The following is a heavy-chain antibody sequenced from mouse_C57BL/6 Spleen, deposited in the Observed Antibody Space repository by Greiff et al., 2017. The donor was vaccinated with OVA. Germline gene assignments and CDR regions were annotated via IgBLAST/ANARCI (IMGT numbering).Heavy chain of an antibody. J-gene: IGHJ4*01. CDR3: AREEGNDYDVSYAMDY. CDR1: GFTFSSYT. D-gene: IGHD2-4*01. V-gene: IGHV5-9*01. CDR2: ISGGGGNT. Sequence: EVKVVESGGGLVKPGGSLKLSCAASGFTFSSYTMSWVRQTPEKRLEWVATISGGGGNTYYPDSVKGRFTISRDNAKNTLYLQMSSLRSEDTALYYCAREEGNDYDVSYAMDYWGQGTSVTVSS.